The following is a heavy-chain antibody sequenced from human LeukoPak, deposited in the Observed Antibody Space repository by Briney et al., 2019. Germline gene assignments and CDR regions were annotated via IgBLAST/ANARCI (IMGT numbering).Heavy chain of an antibody. CDR3: ARSEGDCSSTSCYGLPQYNWFDP. D-gene: IGHD2-2*01. CDR1: GGSISSYY. V-gene: IGHV4-59*01. J-gene: IGHJ5*02. CDR2: IYYSGST. Sequence: PSETLSLTCTVSGGSISSYYWSWIRQPPGKGLEWIGYIYYSGSTNYNPSLKSRVTISVDTSKNQFSLKLSSVTAADTAVYYCARSEGDCSSTSCYGLPQYNWFDPWGQGTLVTVSS.